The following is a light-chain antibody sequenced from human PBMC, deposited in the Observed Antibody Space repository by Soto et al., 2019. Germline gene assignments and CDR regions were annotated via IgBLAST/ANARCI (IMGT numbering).Light chain of an antibody. Sequence: IRMTQSPSSFSASTGDRVTITCRASQSISSWLAWYQQKPGKAPKLLIYKASSLESGVPSRFSGSGSGTEFTLTISSLQSEDVSVYFCQHYNFWPHTFGQGTKVDI. CDR2: KAS. V-gene: IGKV1-5*03. CDR3: QHYNFWPHT. CDR1: QSISSW. J-gene: IGKJ2*01.